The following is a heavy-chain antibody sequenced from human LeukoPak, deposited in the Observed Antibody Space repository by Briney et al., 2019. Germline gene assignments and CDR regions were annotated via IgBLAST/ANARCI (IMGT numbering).Heavy chain of an antibody. CDR1: GGTFSSYA. CDR3: AVGDAAMVNAFDY. Sequence: SVKVSCKASGGTFSSYAISWVRQAPGQGLEWMGGIIPIFGTANYAQKFQGRVTITTDESTSTAYMELSSLRSNDTAVCYCAVGDAAMVNAFDYWGQGTLVTVSS. CDR2: IIPIFGTA. J-gene: IGHJ4*02. V-gene: IGHV1-69*05. D-gene: IGHD5-18*01.